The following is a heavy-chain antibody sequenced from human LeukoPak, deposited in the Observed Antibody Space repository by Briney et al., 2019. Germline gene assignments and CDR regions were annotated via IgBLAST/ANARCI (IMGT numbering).Heavy chain of an antibody. J-gene: IGHJ4*02. CDR1: GYTFTGYY. D-gene: IGHD3-22*01. CDR3: ARDYYDSSGYWYY. CDR2: INPNSGGT. V-gene: IGHV1-2*02. Sequence: GASVKVSCKASGYTFTGYYMHWVRQAPGQGLEWMGWINPNSGGTNYAQKFQGRVTMTRDTSISTAYMELSRLRSDDTAVYYCARDYYDSSGYWYYWGQGTLVTVSS.